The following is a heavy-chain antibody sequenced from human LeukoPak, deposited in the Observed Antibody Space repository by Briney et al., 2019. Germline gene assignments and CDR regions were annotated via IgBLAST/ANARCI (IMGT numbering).Heavy chain of an antibody. CDR2: IYTSGST. J-gene: IGHJ4*02. Sequence: PSETLSLTCTVSGGSISSGSYYWSWIRQPAGKGLEWIGRIYTSGSTYYNPSLKSRVTISVDTSKNQFSLKLSSVTAADTAVYYCARHLLWFGELSGGFDYWGQGTLVTVSS. V-gene: IGHV4-61*02. CDR3: ARHLLWFGELSGGFDY. D-gene: IGHD3-10*01. CDR1: GGSISSGSYY.